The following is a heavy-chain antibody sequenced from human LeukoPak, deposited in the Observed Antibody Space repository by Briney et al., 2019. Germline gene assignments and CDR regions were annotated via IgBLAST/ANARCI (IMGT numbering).Heavy chain of an antibody. V-gene: IGHV1-8*01. D-gene: IGHD5-12*01. CDR2: MNPNSGNT. Sequence: ASVKVSCKASGYTFTSYDINWVRQATGQGLEWMGWMNPNSGNTGYAQKFQGRVTMTRNTSISTAYMELSSLRSEDTAVYYCARAISGYDFHYYYYMDVWGKGITVTVSS. CDR1: GYTFTSYD. CDR3: ARAISGYDFHYYYYMDV. J-gene: IGHJ6*03.